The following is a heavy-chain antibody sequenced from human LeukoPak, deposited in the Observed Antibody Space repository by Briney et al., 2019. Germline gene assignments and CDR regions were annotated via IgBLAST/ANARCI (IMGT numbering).Heavy chain of an antibody. CDR1: GYTFTGYY. CDR3: AREGPFGVVIIPWDY. CDR2: INPNSGGT. J-gene: IGHJ4*02. Sequence: ASVKVSCKASGYTFTGYYMHWVRQAPGQGLEWMGWINPNSGGTNYAQKFQGRVTMTRDTSISTAYMELSRLRSDDTAVYYCAREGPFGVVIIPWDYWGQGTLVTVSS. D-gene: IGHD3-3*01. V-gene: IGHV1-2*02.